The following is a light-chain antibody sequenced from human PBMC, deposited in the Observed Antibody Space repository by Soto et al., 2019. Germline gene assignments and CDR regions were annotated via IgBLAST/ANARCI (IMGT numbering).Light chain of an antibody. J-gene: IGLJ1*01. Sequence: QSVLTQPASVSGSRGQSITISCSGTSSDVGGYNYVSWYQQHPGKAPKLMIYEVTNRPSGVSSRFSGSKSGNTASLTISGLQAEDEADYYCNSYTTSSTPLYVFGTGTKVTVL. V-gene: IGLV2-14*01. CDR1: SSDVGGYNY. CDR2: EVT. CDR3: NSYTTSSTPLYV.